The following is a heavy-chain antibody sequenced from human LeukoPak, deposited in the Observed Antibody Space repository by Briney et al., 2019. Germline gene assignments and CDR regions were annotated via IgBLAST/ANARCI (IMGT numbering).Heavy chain of an antibody. J-gene: IGHJ4*02. Sequence: GGSLRLSCTASGFTLSRFAMHWVRQAPGKGLEWLGHMSDDGSEKHYVDSVRGRFTISRDPSKNTLYLEMTSLRTEDTAVYYCAREADSGYYRTVDYRGQGTMVTVS. CDR1: GFTLSRFA. D-gene: IGHD2-15*01. CDR3: AREADSGYYRTVDY. CDR2: MSDDGSEK. V-gene: IGHV3-30-3*01.